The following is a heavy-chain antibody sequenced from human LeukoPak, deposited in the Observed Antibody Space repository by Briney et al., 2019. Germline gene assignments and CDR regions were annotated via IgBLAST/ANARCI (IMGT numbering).Heavy chain of an antibody. Sequence: GGSLRLSCAVSGITLSNYGMNWVRQAPGKGLEWVSGISGSGGNTYYADSVKGRFTISRDNSKNTLYLQMNSLRAEDTAVYYCARVIGSYGDSAYWGQGTLVTVSS. CDR2: ISGSGGNT. CDR1: GITLSNYG. CDR3: ARVIGSYGDSAY. D-gene: IGHD4-17*01. V-gene: IGHV3-23*01. J-gene: IGHJ4*02.